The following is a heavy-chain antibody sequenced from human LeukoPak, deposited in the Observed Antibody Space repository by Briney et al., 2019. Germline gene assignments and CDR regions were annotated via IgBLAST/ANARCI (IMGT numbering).Heavy chain of an antibody. J-gene: IGHJ4*02. CDR2: ISSSSSYI. D-gene: IGHD3-10*01. CDR1: GFTFSNYS. Sequence: GGSLRLSCAASGFTFSNYSMSWVRQAPGKGLEWVSLISSSSSYIYYADSVKGRFTISRDNAKNSLNLQMNSLRAEDTAVYYCARGMGSGNFRYFDFWGQGTLVTVSS. V-gene: IGHV3-21*01. CDR3: ARGMGSGNFRYFDF.